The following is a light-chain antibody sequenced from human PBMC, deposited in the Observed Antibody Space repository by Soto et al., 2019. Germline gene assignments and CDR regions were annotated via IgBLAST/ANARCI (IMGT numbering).Light chain of an antibody. CDR2: SNN. Sequence: QSVLTQPPSASATPGQRVSISCSGSRSNIGSNYVYWYQQLPGAAPKLLIYSNNQRPSGVPDRFSGSKSGTSASLAISGLQSEDEADYYCAAWDDSLNGVVFGGGTKVTVL. CDR3: AAWDDSLNGVV. J-gene: IGLJ2*01. CDR1: RSNIGSNY. V-gene: IGLV1-44*01.